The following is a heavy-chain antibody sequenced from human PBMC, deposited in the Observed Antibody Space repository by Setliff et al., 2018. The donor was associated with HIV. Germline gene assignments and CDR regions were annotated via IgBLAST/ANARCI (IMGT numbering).Heavy chain of an antibody. CDR1: GYTLSDYG. J-gene: IGHJ4*02. D-gene: IGHD3-10*01. CDR2: TTPLLGTT. Sequence: GASVKVSCKASGYTLSDYGIHWLRQAPGQGLEWMGGTTPLLGTTNYAQNFQGRVTITRDTSANTANMELSSLRSEDTAVYYCAREPAGSGSGSFGFWGQGTLVTVSS. CDR3: AREPAGSGSGSFGF. V-gene: IGHV1-3*01.